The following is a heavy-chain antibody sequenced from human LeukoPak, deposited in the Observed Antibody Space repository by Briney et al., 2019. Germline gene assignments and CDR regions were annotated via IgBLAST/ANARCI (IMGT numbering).Heavy chain of an antibody. CDR1: GFIFSVYS. D-gene: IGHD2-15*01. CDR2: ISGGSNYI. CDR3: VRDHLLIDDKSNWFDS. J-gene: IGHJ5*01. Sequence: GGSLRLSCAASGFIFSVYSMTWVRQAPGKGLEWVSSISGGSNYIYYADSLKGRFTISRDNAKNLLYLHMNSLRAEDTAVYYCVRDHLLIDDKSNWFDSWGQGTLVTVSS. V-gene: IGHV3-21*01.